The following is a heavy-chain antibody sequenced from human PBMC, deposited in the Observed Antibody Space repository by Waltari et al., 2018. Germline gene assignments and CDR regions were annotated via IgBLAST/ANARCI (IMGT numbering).Heavy chain of an antibody. CDR2: IYYSGST. D-gene: IGHD6-13*01. Sequence: QVQPQESGPGLVEPSEILFPTRTGSGCPISSHHLGRIRAPPGKGLEWIGYIYYSGSTNYNPSLKSRVTISVDTSKNQFSLKLSSVTAADTAVYYCARESAAAGRGAFDIWGQGTMVTVSS. CDR1: GCPISSHH. V-gene: IGHV4-59*11. CDR3: ARESAAAGRGAFDI. J-gene: IGHJ3*02.